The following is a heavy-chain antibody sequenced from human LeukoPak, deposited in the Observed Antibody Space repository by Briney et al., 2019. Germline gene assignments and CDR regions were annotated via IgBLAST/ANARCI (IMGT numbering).Heavy chain of an antibody. CDR3: ASGMELLWFGELLHWFDP. V-gene: IGHV4-39*01. CDR2: IYYSGST. CDR1: GGSISSRSYY. Sequence: SETLSLTCTVSGGSISSRSYYWGWIRQPPGKGLEWIGSIYYSGSTYYNPSLKSRVTISVDTSKNQFSLKLSSVTAADTAVYYCASGMELLWFGELLHWFDPWGQGTLVTVSS. D-gene: IGHD3-10*01. J-gene: IGHJ5*02.